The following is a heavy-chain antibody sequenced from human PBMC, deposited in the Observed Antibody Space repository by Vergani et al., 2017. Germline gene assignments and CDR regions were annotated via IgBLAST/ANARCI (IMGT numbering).Heavy chain of an antibody. V-gene: IGHV1-69*13. CDR3: ARDPWIQLSYGTARFDY. CDR2: IIPIFGTA. D-gene: IGHD5-18*01. CDR1: GYTFTSYG. J-gene: IGHJ4*02. Sequence: QVQLVQSGAEVKKPGASVKVSCKASGYTFTSYGISWVRQAPGQGLEWMGGIIPIFGTANYAQKFQGRVTITADESTSTAYMELSSLRSEDTAVYYCARDPWIQLSYGTARFDYWGQGTLVTVSS.